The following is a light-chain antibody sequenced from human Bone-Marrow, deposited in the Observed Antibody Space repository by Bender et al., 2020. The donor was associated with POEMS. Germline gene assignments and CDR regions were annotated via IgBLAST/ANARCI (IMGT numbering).Light chain of an antibody. CDR3: CSYAGSLGV. V-gene: IGLV2-23*02. CDR1: SSDVGNYNL. CDR2: EVN. Sequence: QSALAQPASVSGSPGQSLTISCTGTSSDVGNYNLVSWYQHHPGKAPKLMISEVNKRPSGVSNRFSGSKSGSAASLTISGLQAEDEADYYCCSYAGSLGVFGGGTKLTVL. J-gene: IGLJ3*02.